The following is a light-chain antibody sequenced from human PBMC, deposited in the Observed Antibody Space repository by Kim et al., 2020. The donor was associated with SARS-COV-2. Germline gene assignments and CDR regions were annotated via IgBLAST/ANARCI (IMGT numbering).Light chain of an antibody. CDR2: AAS. CDR3: QKSDSAPCT. V-gene: IGKV1-27*01. J-gene: IGKJ1*01. CDR1: QGFSNY. Sequence: ASVGDRVTIPCRASQGFSNYLAWYQQRPGGVPNLLIYAASTLQSGVPSRFSGSGSGTDFTLTINGLQPEDVATYYCQKSDSAPCTFGQGTKVDIK.